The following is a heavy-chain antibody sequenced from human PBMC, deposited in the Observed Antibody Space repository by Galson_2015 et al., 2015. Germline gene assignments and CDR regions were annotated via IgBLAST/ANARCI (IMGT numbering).Heavy chain of an antibody. CDR3: AREKVPAATLDAFDI. J-gene: IGHJ3*02. V-gene: IGHV3-48*02. D-gene: IGHD2-2*01. CDR2: ISTSTSTI. Sequence: SLRLCCAASGFIFSHYAMHWVRQAPGKGLEWVSYISTSTSTIYYADSVKGRFTIPRDNAKNSLYLQMNSLRDEGTAVYYCAREKVPAATLDAFDIWGQGTMVTVSS. CDR1: GFIFSHYA.